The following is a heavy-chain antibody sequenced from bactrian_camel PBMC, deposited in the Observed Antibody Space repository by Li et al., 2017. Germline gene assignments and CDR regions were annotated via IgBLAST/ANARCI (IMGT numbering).Heavy chain of an antibody. CDR1: GYIYSSDC. Sequence: QLVESGGGSVQAGGSLTLSCVATGYIYSSDCLAWFRQTPGKEREGVAAISPGVGRAMYADSVKGRFTFSQDNAKNTAYLLMNSLEPEDTGMYYCAANRRCWAGSLFSTGTFDYWGQGTQVTVS. CDR2: ISPGVGRA. V-gene: IGHV3S25*01. CDR3: AANRRCWAGSLFSTGTFDY. J-gene: IGHJ4*01. D-gene: IGHD2*01.